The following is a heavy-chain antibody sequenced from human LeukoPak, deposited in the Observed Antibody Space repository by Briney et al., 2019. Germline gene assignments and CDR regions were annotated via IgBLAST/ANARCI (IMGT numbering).Heavy chain of an antibody. CDR2: IYPGDSDT. V-gene: IGHV5-51*01. CDR1: GYSFTSYW. J-gene: IGHJ4*02. D-gene: IGHD3-22*01. Sequence: GESLKITCKGSGYSFTSYWIGWVRQMPGKGLEWMGIIYPGDSDTRYSPSFQGQVTISADKSISTAYLQWSSLKASDTAMYYCARPPTPYYDSSGYYYYWGQGTLVTVSS. CDR3: ARPPTPYYDSSGYYYY.